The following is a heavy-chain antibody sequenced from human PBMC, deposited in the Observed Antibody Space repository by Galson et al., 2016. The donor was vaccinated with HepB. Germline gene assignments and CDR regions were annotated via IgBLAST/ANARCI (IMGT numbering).Heavy chain of an antibody. V-gene: IGHV4-39*01. CDR3: ARQYCSSTSCYRDFDY. Sequence: ETLSLTCTVSGGSISSSSYYWGWIRQPPGKGLEWIGIIYNSGSTYYNPSLKSRVTISVDTSKNQFSLKLSSVTAADTAVYYCARQYCSSTSCYRDFDYWGQGTLVTVSS. CDR2: IYNSGST. J-gene: IGHJ4*02. D-gene: IGHD2-2*02. CDR1: GGSISSSSYY.